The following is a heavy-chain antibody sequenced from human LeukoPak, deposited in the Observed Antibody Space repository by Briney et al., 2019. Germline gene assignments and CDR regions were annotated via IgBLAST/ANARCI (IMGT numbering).Heavy chain of an antibody. CDR3: ASGPLWLYYYYYGMDV. V-gene: IGHV4-34*01. CDR2: INHSGST. Sequence: PSETLSLTCAVYGGSFSGYYWSWIRQPPGEGLEWIGEINHSGSTNYNPSLKSRVTISVDTSKNQFSLKLSSVTAADTAVYYCASGPLWLYYYYYGMDVWGQGTTVTVSS. CDR1: GGSFSGYY. D-gene: IGHD5-18*01. J-gene: IGHJ6*02.